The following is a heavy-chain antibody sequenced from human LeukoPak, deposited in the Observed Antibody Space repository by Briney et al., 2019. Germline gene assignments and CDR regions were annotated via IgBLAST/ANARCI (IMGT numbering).Heavy chain of an antibody. CDR2: IIPIFGTA. Sequence: GASVKVSCKASGGTFSSYAISWVRQAPGQGLEWMGGIIPIFGTANYAQKFQGRVTITADESTSTAYMELSSLRSEDTAVYYCARVVGDGNKPFDYWGQGTLVTVSP. CDR3: ARVVGDGNKPFDY. CDR1: GGTFSSYA. D-gene: IGHD5-24*01. J-gene: IGHJ4*02. V-gene: IGHV1-69*13.